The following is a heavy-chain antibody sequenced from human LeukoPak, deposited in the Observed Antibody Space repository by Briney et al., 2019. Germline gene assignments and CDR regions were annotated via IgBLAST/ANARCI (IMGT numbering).Heavy chain of an antibody. CDR3: ARDMGTGYNWFDP. J-gene: IGHJ5*02. CDR1: EFTVSSNY. D-gene: IGHD1-14*01. Sequence: GGSLRLSCAASEFTVSSNYMSWVRQAPGKGLEWVAVIYSDGSTNYADSVKGRFTISRDNSKNTLYLQMNSLRAEDTAVYYCARDMGTGYNWFDPWGQGTLVTVSS. CDR2: IYSDGST. V-gene: IGHV3-53*01.